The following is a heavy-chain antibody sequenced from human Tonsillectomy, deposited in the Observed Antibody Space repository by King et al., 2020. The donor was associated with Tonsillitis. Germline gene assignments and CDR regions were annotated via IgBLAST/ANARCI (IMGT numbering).Heavy chain of an antibody. J-gene: IGHJ5*02. D-gene: IGHD2-8*01. Sequence: VQLVESGGGLVKPGGSLRLSCAASGFTFSSYSMNWVRQAPGKGLEWVSSISSSSNYIYYADSVKGRFTISRDNAKNSLYLQMNSLGAEDTAVYYCARDQEAEGCFDPSGQGTLFTVSP. CDR1: GFTFSSYS. V-gene: IGHV3-21*01. CDR2: ISSSSNYI. CDR3: ARDQEAEGCFDP.